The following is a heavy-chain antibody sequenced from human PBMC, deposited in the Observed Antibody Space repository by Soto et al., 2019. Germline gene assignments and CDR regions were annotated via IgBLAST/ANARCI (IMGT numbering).Heavy chain of an antibody. V-gene: IGHV4-34*01. CDR1: GGSLSGYY. CDR2: INDSGST. D-gene: IGHD4-4*01. J-gene: IGHJ4*02. Sequence: QVQLQQWGAGLLKPSETLSLTCAVDGGSLSGYYWSWSRQSPGKGLEWMGEINDSGSTNYSPSLKSRVSMSVDTSKNHFSLNLGSVTAAATAVYYCAKGKLTVTGGLDYWGQGTLVTVSS. CDR3: AKGKLTVTGGLDY.